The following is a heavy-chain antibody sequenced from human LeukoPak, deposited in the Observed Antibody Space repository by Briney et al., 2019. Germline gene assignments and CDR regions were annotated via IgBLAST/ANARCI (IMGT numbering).Heavy chain of an antibody. J-gene: IGHJ4*02. CDR1: GFTFSSYW. D-gene: IGHD3-22*01. V-gene: IGHV3-7*01. Sequence: GGSLRLSCAASGFTFSSYWMSWVRQAPGKGLEWVAHIKQDGSEKYYLDSVKGRFTISRDNAKNSLYLQMNSLRAEDTAVYYCARDSVHGYYDSSGYSALFDYWGQGTLVTVSS. CDR2: IKQDGSEK. CDR3: ARDSVHGYYDSSGYSALFDY.